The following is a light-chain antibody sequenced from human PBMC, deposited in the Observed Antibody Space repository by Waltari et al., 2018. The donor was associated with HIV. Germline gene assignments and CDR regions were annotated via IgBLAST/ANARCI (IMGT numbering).Light chain of an antibody. CDR2: GAF. CDR1: QNITTN. V-gene: IGKV3-15*01. Sequence: EIVMTQSPATLSVSPGERATLSCRASQNITTNLAWYQQKPGQAPRLLIYGAFTRATGIPATFSGSGSGTEFTLTISSLQSEDFALYYCQQYNNLLLTFGGGTKVEIK. J-gene: IGKJ4*01. CDR3: QQYNNLLLT.